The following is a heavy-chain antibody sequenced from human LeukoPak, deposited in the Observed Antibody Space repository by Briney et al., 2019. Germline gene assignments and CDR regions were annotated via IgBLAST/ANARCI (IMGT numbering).Heavy chain of an antibody. Sequence: SVXXXCXAAGYTFTGYYMDWVRQAAGQGXXGVGGINPNSGGTNYAQKFQGRVTMTRDTSINTAYMELTSLISDDTAVYYCARARSTTAFDYWGQGTLVTVSS. J-gene: IGHJ4*02. V-gene: IGHV1-2*02. D-gene: IGHD4-11*01. CDR1: GYTFTGYY. CDR2: INPNSGGT. CDR3: ARARSTTAFDY.